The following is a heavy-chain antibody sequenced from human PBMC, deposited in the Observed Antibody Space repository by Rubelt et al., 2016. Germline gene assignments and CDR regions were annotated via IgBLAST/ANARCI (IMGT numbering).Heavy chain of an antibody. CDR2: ISSSSSTI. J-gene: IGHJ4*02. V-gene: IGHV3-48*02. CDR3: ARANRFLEWLCYLDY. Sequence: VCQAPGKGLEWVSYISSSSSTIYYADSVKGRFTISRDNAKNSLYLQMNSLRDEDTAVYYCARANRFLEWLCYLDYWGQGTLVTVSS. D-gene: IGHD3-3*01.